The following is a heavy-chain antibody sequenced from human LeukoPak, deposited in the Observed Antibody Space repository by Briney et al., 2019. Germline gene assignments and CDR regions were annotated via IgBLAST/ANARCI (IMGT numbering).Heavy chain of an antibody. CDR1: GFTVSTNY. J-gene: IGHJ4*02. Sequence: GGSLRLSCVASGFTVSTNYMSWVRQAPGKGLEGVSVIDSGGNTNYADSVKGRFTISRDNSKNTLFLQMNILRVEDTALYYCARVGYGSARDWGQGILVTVSS. D-gene: IGHD3-10*01. V-gene: IGHV3-66*01. CDR2: IDSGGNT. CDR3: ARVGYGSARD.